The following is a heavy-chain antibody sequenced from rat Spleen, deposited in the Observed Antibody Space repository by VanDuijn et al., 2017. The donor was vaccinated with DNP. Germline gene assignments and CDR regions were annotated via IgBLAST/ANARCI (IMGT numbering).Heavy chain of an antibody. V-gene: IGHV5-7*01. CDR2: ISYDGSRI. D-gene: IGHD1-9*01. CDR1: GFTFSDYA. CDR3: TRRPDYGYNDY. Sequence: EVQLVESGGGLVQPGRSLKLSCAASGFTFSDYAMAWVRQAPKKGLEWVATISYDGSRIYYRDSVKGRFTISRDNAKSTLDLQMDSLRSEDTATYYCTRRPDYGYNDYWGQGVMVTVSS. J-gene: IGHJ2*01.